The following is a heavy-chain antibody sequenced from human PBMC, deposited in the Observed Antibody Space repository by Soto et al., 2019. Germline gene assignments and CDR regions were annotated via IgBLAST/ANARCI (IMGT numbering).Heavy chain of an antibody. Sequence: QVQLVQSGAEVKKPGSSVKVSCKASGGTFSSYAISWVRQAPGPGLEWMGGIIPIFGTANYAQKFQGRVTFTADESTSTAYTELTSLRSEDRAVYYCARVRIGTTSYYFDYWGQGTLVTVSS. CDR2: IIPIFGTA. CDR3: ARVRIGTTSYYFDY. CDR1: GGTFSSYA. V-gene: IGHV1-69*12. D-gene: IGHD1-7*01. J-gene: IGHJ4*02.